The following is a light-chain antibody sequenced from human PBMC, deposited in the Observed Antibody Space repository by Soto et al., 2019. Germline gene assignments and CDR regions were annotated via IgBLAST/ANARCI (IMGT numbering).Light chain of an antibody. Sequence: QSVLTQPASVSGSPGQSITISCTGTSSDVGGYNYVSWYQKYPGTAPKVIIYGVTNRPSGISNRFSGSKSGNTASLTISGLQAEDEADYYCSSYTSSADDVVFGGGTKLTVL. J-gene: IGLJ2*01. V-gene: IGLV2-14*01. CDR3: SSYTSSADDVV. CDR2: GVT. CDR1: SSDVGGYNY.